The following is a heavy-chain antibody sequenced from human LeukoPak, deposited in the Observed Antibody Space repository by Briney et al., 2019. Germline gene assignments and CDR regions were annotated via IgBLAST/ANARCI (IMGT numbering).Heavy chain of an antibody. D-gene: IGHD3-10*01. J-gene: IGHJ4*02. CDR2: IYPGDSDT. Sequence: GESLKISCKTSGYSFNSYRIGWVRQMPGKGLEWMGIIYPGDSDTRYSPSFQGQVTISADKSISTAYLQWSSLKASDTAMYYCARPRGENGDVVDYWGQGTLVTVSS. CDR3: ARPRGENGDVVDY. CDR1: GYSFNSYR. V-gene: IGHV5-51*01.